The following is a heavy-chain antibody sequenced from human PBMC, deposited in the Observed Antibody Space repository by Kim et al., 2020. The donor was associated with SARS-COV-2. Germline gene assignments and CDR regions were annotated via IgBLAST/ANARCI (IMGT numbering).Heavy chain of an antibody. Sequence: VKGRFTISRDDSKSIAYLQMNSLKTEDTAVYYCTRDVTYYYDSSGYLFDYWGQGTLVTVSS. V-gene: IGHV3-49*02. CDR3: TRDVTYYYDSSGYLFDY. J-gene: IGHJ4*02. D-gene: IGHD3-22*01.